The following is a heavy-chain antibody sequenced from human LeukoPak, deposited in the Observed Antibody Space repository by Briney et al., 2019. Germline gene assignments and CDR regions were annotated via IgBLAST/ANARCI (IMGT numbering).Heavy chain of an antibody. CDR3: GLSGNYYYYYMDV. CDR2: IIPIFGIP. V-gene: IGHV1-69*13. D-gene: IGHD6-25*01. CDR1: GYTFTSYG. Sequence: ASVTVSCKASGYTFTSYGISWVRQAPGQGLEWMGGIIPIFGIPDSAQKFQGRLTITADESTTTAYMELSSLRSDDTAIYYCGLSGNYYYYYMDVWGKGTTVTISS. J-gene: IGHJ6*03.